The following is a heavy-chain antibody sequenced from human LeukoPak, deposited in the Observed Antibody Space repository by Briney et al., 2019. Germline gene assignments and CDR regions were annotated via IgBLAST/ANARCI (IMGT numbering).Heavy chain of an antibody. D-gene: IGHD3-22*01. CDR2: IYYSGST. J-gene: IGHJ4*02. CDR1: GGSISSGDYY. V-gene: IGHV4-30-4*02. CDR3: ARVNYYDSSGYYWYFDY. Sequence: SETLSLTCTVSGGSISSGDYYWSWIRQPPGKGLEWIGYIYYSGSTYYNPSLKSRVTISVDTSKYQFSLKLSSVTAADTAVYYCARVNYYDSSGYYWYFDYWGQGTLVTVSS.